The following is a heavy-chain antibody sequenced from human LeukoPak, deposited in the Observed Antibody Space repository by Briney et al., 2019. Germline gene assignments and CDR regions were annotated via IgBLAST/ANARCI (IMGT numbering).Heavy chain of an antibody. Sequence: PGGSLRLSCAASGFTFSSYAMSWVRQAPGKGLEWVSSISSSSSYIYYADSVKGRFTISRDNAKNSLYLQMNSLRAEDTAVYYCARGIGDYSNYWGQGTLVTVSS. J-gene: IGHJ4*02. D-gene: IGHD4-11*01. CDR3: ARGIGDYSNY. CDR2: ISSSSSYI. CDR1: GFTFSSYA. V-gene: IGHV3-21*01.